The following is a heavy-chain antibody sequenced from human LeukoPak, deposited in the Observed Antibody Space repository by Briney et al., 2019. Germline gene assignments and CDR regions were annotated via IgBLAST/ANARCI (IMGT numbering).Heavy chain of an antibody. Sequence: GSLRLSCAASGFTFSSYSMNWVRQAPGKGLEWVSSISSSSSYIYHADSVKGRFTISRDNAKNSVYLQMNSLRAEDTAVYYCARGHSSSWYALDYWGQGTLVTVSS. J-gene: IGHJ4*02. D-gene: IGHD6-13*01. CDR1: GFTFSSYS. CDR3: ARGHSSSWYALDY. CDR2: ISSSSSYI. V-gene: IGHV3-21*01.